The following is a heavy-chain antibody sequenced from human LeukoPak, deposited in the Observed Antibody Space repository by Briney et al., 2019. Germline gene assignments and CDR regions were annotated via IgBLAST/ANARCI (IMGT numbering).Heavy chain of an antibody. Sequence: GGSLRLSCAPSGFTFSRYGVHWVRQAPGGGLGWVADIWYDGSNKYYTDSVQGRFTISRDNSKDTLYMQMNSLRGEDTEVYYCAKALDSSGYYFPFDAFDIWGQGKMVTVSS. D-gene: IGHD3-22*01. CDR3: AKALDSSGYYFPFDAFDI. J-gene: IGHJ3*02. CDR1: GFTFSRYG. V-gene: IGHV3-33*06. CDR2: IWYDGSNK.